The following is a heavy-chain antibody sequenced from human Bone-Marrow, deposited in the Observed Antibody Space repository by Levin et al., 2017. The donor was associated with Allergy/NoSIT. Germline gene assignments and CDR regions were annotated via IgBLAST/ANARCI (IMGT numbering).Heavy chain of an antibody. J-gene: IGHJ4*02. CDR3: ARSGVWGGTYRSGWYRDY. CDR2: INSDGSST. Sequence: GGSLRLSCAASGFTFSSYWMHWVRQAPGKGLVWVSRINSDGSSTSYADSVKGRFTISRDNAKNTLYLQMNSLRAEDTAVYYCARSGVWGGTYRSGWYRDYWGQGTLVTVSS. V-gene: IGHV3-74*01. D-gene: IGHD6-19*01. CDR1: GFTFSSYW.